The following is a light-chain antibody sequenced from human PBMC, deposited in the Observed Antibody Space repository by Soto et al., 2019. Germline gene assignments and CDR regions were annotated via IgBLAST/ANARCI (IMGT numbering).Light chain of an antibody. Sequence: QSVLTQPASVSGSPGQSITISCNGTSSDIGSYNLLSWYQQHPGKVPKLMIYEVTKRPSGVSNRFSGSKSGNTASLTISGLQAEDEADYYCFSFGGSGTIFGGGPKLTVL. V-gene: IGLV2-23*02. J-gene: IGLJ2*01. CDR2: EVT. CDR3: FSFGGSGTI. CDR1: SSDIGSYNL.